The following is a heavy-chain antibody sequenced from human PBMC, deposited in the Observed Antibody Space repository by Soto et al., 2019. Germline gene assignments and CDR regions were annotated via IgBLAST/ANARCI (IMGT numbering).Heavy chain of an antibody. Sequence: LSLTCTVSGGSISSSSYYWGWIRQPPGKGLEWIGSIYYSGSTYYNPSLKSRVTISVDTSKNQFSLKLSSVTAADTAVYYCARSGGSSWFYYYYGMDVWGQGTTVTVSS. J-gene: IGHJ6*02. D-gene: IGHD6-13*01. CDR2: IYYSGST. CDR1: GGSISSSSYY. CDR3: ARSGGSSWFYYYYGMDV. V-gene: IGHV4-39*01.